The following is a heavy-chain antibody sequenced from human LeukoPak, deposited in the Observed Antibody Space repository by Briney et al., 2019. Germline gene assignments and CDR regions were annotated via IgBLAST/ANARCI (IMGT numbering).Heavy chain of an antibody. CDR2: INPNSGGT. J-gene: IGHJ4*02. CDR3: ARDRVDYYDSKETDY. CDR1: GYTFTSYY. D-gene: IGHD3-22*01. Sequence: ASVKVSCKASGYTFTSYYMHWVRQAPGQGLEWMGWINPNSGGTNYAQKFQGRVTMTRDTSISTAYMELSRLRSDDTAVYYCARDRVDYYDSKETDYWGQGTLVTVSS. V-gene: IGHV1-2*02.